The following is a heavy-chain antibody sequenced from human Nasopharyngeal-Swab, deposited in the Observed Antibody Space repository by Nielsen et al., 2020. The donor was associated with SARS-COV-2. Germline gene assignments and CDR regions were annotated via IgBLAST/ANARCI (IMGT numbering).Heavy chain of an antibody. CDR1: GGSISSSSYY. V-gene: IGHV4-39*01. Sequence: SETLSLTCTVSGGSISSSSYYWGWIRQPPGKGLEWIESNYYSGSTYYNPSLKSRVPISVDTSKNQFSLKLSSVTAADTAVYYCARHDRQCVVPNPGYFDYWGQGTLVTVSS. CDR2: NYYSGST. D-gene: IGHD6-19*01. J-gene: IGHJ4*02. CDR3: ARHDRQCVVPNPGYFDY.